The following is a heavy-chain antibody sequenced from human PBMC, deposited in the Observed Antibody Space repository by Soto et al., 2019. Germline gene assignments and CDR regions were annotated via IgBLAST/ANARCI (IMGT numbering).Heavy chain of an antibody. D-gene: IGHD5-18*01. CDR1: GGTFGSHG. V-gene: IGHV1-69*13. J-gene: IGHJ4*02. Sequence: SVKVSCKASGGTFGSHGIAWVRQAPGQGLEWMGGFIAMLGTPTYAKKVQGRATISADESLTSSYLELRSLRSEDTGVYFCARGAMANFDYWGQGTVVNVSS. CDR3: ARGAMANFDY. CDR2: FIAMLGTP.